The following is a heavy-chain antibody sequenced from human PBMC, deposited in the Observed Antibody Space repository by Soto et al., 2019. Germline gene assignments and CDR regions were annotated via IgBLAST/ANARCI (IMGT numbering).Heavy chain of an antibody. CDR1: GFTFSTYA. V-gene: IGHV3-23*01. CDR2: ISAGAGRT. Sequence: EVQLLESGGGLIQPGGSLILSCAASGFTFSTYAMSWVRQAPGKGLEWVSSISAGAGRTDYADSVKGRFTISRDNSKNTLYLQMNSLRAEDTALYYCAKGYYYDSSGYFDYWGQGTLVTVSS. J-gene: IGHJ4*02. CDR3: AKGYYYDSSGYFDY. D-gene: IGHD3-22*01.